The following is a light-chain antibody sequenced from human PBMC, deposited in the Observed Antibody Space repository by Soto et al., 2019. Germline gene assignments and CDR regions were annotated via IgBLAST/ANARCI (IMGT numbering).Light chain of an antibody. V-gene: IGKV1-9*01. J-gene: IGKJ5*01. Sequence: IQLTQSPSSLSASVGDRVTITCRASQGISSYLAWYQQKPGIAPKLLIYGASALQSGVPSRFSGSGSGTEFTLTISSLQPEDFATYYCQQLNDYPITFGQGTRLEIK. CDR2: GAS. CDR1: QGISSY. CDR3: QQLNDYPIT.